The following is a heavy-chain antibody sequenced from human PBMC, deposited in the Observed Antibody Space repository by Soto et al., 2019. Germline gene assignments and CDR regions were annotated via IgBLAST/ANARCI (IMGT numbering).Heavy chain of an antibody. CDR1: GFSLSTSGVG. CDR2: IYWEDDK. Sequence: QITLKESGPTLVNPTQTLTLTCTFSGFSLSTSGVGVGWIRQPPGKALEWLALIYWEDDKRYSPSLKSRLTITKDTSKNQVXXXXXXXXXXXXXXXXXXXXXXXYSSSRHFDYWGQGTLVTVSS. V-gene: IGHV2-5*02. J-gene: IGHJ4*02. CDR3: XXXXXXYSSSRHFDY. D-gene: IGHD6-6*01.